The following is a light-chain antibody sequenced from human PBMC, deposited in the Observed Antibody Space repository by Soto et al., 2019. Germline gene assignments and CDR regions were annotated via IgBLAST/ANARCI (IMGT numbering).Light chain of an antibody. CDR3: QQYNPYSST. CDR2: KAS. Sequence: DIQMTQSPSTLSASVGDRVTITCRASQSISGWLAWFQQKPGKAPKLLIYKASSLQSGVPSRFSGSESGTEFNLTISSLQPDDFATYYCQQYNPYSSTFGQGTKLEIK. V-gene: IGKV1-5*03. J-gene: IGKJ2*01. CDR1: QSISGW.